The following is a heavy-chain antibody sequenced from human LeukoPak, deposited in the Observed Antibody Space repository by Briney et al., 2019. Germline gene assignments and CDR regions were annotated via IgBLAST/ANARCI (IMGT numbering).Heavy chain of an antibody. CDR1: GGSISNYY. V-gene: IGHV4-59*01. CDR3: ARNLIPEQLVLNF. D-gene: IGHD6-13*01. J-gene: IGHJ4*02. Sequence: SETLSLTCTVSGGSISNYYWNWIRQPPGKGLEWIGYIYYTGSTNYNPSRKSRVTMSVDTSKNQFSLNLRSVTPEDTAVYYCARNLIPEQLVLNFWGQGTLVTVSS. CDR2: IYYTGST.